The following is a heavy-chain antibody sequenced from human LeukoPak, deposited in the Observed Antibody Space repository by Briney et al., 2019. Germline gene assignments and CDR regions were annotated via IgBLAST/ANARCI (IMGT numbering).Heavy chain of an antibody. Sequence: GGSLRLSCAASGFTFSSYGMHWVRQAPGKGLEWVAVISYDGSNKYYADSVKGRFTISRDNSKNTLYLQMNSLRAEDTAVYYCAKDLNDYGDLEYFQHWGQGTLVTVSS. V-gene: IGHV3-30*18. CDR3: AKDLNDYGDLEYFQH. CDR1: GFTFSSYG. J-gene: IGHJ1*01. D-gene: IGHD4-17*01. CDR2: ISYDGSNK.